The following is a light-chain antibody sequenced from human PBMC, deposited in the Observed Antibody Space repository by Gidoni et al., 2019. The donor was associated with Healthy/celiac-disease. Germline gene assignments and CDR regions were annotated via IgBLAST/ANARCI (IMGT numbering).Light chain of an antibody. Sequence: SYSLTQPPSVSLSPGQTASITCSGDKLGDKYACWYHQKPGQSPVLVIYQDSKRPSGIPERFSGSNSGNTATLTISGTQAMDEADYYCQAWDSSTAVFGGGTKLTVL. CDR3: QAWDSSTAV. CDR1: KLGDKY. J-gene: IGLJ2*01. CDR2: QDS. V-gene: IGLV3-1*01.